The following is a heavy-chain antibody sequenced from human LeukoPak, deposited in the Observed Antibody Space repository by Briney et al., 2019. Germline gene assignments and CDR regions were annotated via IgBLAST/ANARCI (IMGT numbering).Heavy chain of an antibody. Sequence: GGSLRLSCAASGFTFSRNWMHWVRQAPGKGLVWVSRINSDGSSTSHADSVKGRFTISRDNAKNTLYLQMNSLRVDDTAVYYCARVGSDSGGHYYYHYGMDVWGQGTTVTVSS. V-gene: IGHV3-74*01. J-gene: IGHJ6*02. CDR3: ARVGSDSGGHYYYHYGMDV. CDR1: GFTFSRNW. D-gene: IGHD3-22*01. CDR2: INSDGSST.